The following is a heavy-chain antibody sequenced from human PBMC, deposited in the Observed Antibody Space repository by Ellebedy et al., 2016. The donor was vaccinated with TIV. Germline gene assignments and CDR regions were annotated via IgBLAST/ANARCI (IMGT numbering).Heavy chain of an antibody. V-gene: IGHV4-34*01. CDR2: INHSGST. Sequence: MPSETLSLTCAVYGGSFSGYYWSWIRQPPGKGLEWIGEINHSGSTNYNPSLKSRVTISVDTSKNQFSLKLSSVTAADTAVYYCAQHRLAAAGTLMEDVWGQGTTVTVSS. CDR3: AQHRLAAAGTLMEDV. J-gene: IGHJ6*02. CDR1: GGSFSGYY. D-gene: IGHD6-13*01.